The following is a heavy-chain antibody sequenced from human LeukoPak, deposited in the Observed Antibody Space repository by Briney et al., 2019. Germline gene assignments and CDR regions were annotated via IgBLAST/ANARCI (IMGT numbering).Heavy chain of an antibody. CDR3: ARVSSSVAGNLYYYYYMDV. Sequence: GGSLRLSCAASGFTFSSYWMSWVRQAPGKGLEWVANIKQDGSEKYYVDSVKGRFTISRGNAKNSLYLQMNSLRAEDTAVYYCARVSSSVAGNLYYYYYMDVWGKGTTVTVSS. V-gene: IGHV3-7*01. CDR1: GFTFSSYW. CDR2: IKQDGSEK. D-gene: IGHD6-19*01. J-gene: IGHJ6*03.